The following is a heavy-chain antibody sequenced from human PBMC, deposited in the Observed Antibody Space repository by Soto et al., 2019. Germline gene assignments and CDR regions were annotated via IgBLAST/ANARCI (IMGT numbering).Heavy chain of an antibody. D-gene: IGHD5-12*01. CDR3: ARGATIYYFDS. CDR1: GFTFSSYA. V-gene: IGHV3-30-3*01. Sequence: QVQLVESGGGVVQPGRSLRLSCAASGFTFSSYAMHWVRQAPGKGLEWVAVISYDGSNKYYADSVKGRFTISRDNSKNTLYLQMNSLRAEDTAVYYCARGATIYYFDSWGQGTLVTVSS. CDR2: ISYDGSNK. J-gene: IGHJ4*02.